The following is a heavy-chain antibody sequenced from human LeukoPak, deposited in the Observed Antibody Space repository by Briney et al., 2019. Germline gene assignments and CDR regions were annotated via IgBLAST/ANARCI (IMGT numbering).Heavy chain of an antibody. D-gene: IGHD7-27*01. CDR1: GFTFSNSW. Sequence: PGGSLRLSCTASGFTFSNSWMSWVRQAPGKGLEWVGCIKSKANGGTTDYAAPVKGRLTISRDDSKNTLYLQMNSLKTEDTAVYYCTTVEANWGPNYFDDWGQGTLVTVSS. CDR2: IKSKANGGTT. J-gene: IGHJ4*02. CDR3: TTVEANWGPNYFDD. V-gene: IGHV3-15*01.